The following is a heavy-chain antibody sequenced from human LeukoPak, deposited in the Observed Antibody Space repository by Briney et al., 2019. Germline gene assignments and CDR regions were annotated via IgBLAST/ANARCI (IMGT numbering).Heavy chain of an antibody. D-gene: IGHD2-2*02. CDR1: GGSISIYY. CDR2: IYSSGST. Sequence: SETLSLTCAVSGGSISIYYWSWIRQPPGKGLEWIGYIYSSGSTNYNPSLKSRVTISVDTSKNQFSLKLSSVTAADTAVYYCESYTEGWFDPWGQGTLVTVSS. CDR3: ESYTEGWFDP. J-gene: IGHJ5*02. V-gene: IGHV4-4*09.